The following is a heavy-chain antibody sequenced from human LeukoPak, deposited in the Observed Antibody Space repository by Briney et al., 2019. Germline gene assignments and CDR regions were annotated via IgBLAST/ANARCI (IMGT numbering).Heavy chain of an antibody. CDR3: AGESFDI. CDR2: ISKDGNSQ. J-gene: IGHJ3*02. CDR1: GFTFSSYW. Sequence: GGSLRLSCAASGFTFSSYWMSWVRQAPGKGLEWVAVISKDGNSQNYADSVKGRFTISRDNSKNTLYLQMNSLRPEDTAVYYCAGESFDIWGQGTTVTVSS. V-gene: IGHV3-30*03.